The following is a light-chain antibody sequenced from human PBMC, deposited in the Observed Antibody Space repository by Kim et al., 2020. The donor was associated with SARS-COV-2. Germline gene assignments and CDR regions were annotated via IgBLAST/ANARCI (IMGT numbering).Light chain of an antibody. J-gene: IGLJ3*02. CDR2: AVS. Sequence: GQSITISCTGTSSDIGVYNYVSWFQQHPGKAPKLMMYAVSNRPSGVSNRFSGSKSGSTASLTISGLQAEDEADYYCSSYTSSSTWVFGGGTQLTVL. CDR1: SSDIGVYNY. V-gene: IGLV2-14*03. CDR3: SSYTSSSTWV.